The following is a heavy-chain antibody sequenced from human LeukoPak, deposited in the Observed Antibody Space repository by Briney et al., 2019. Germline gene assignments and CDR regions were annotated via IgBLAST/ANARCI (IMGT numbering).Heavy chain of an antibody. D-gene: IGHD1-26*01. CDR1: GFTFSSYW. Sequence: PGGSLRLSCAASGFTFSSYWMSWVRQAPGKGLEGVAHIKQDGSEKYYVDSVKGRFTISRDNAKNSLYLQMNSLRAEDTAVYYCARGIVGATPPLDYWGQGTLVTVSS. V-gene: IGHV3-7*01. CDR3: ARGIVGATPPLDY. J-gene: IGHJ4*02. CDR2: IKQDGSEK.